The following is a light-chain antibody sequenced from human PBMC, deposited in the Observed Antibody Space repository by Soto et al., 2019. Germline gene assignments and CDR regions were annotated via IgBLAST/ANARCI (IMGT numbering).Light chain of an antibody. V-gene: IGLV2-14*01. CDR3: SSYTSSSTVV. CDR2: EVS. J-gene: IGLJ2*01. CDR1: SSDVGGYNY. Sequence: QSALTQPASVSGSPGQSITISCTGTSSDVGGYNYVSWYQQHPGKAPKLMIYEVSKRPSGVSNCFSGSKSGNTASLTISGLQAEDEGDYYCSSYTSSSTVVFGGGTKVTVL.